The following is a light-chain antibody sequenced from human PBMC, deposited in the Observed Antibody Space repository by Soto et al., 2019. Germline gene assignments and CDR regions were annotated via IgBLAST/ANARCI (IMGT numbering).Light chain of an antibody. J-gene: IGKJ4*01. CDR2: DAS. CDR3: QQRRAWPRV. CDR1: QSVGTY. Sequence: EIVLTQSPATLSLSPGERATLSCRASQSVGTYLVWYQQKPSQAPRLLIYDASKRATGIPDRFSGSGSGTDFTLTISSLEPEDSAVYYCQQRRAWPRVFGGGTRME. V-gene: IGKV3-11*01.